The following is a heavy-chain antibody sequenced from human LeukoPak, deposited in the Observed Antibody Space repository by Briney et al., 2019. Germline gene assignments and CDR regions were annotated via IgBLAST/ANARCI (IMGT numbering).Heavy chain of an antibody. CDR1: GYTCTSYG. CDR2: ISTYNGNT. Sequence: GASVKVSCKASGYTCTSYGISWVRQAPGQGLEWMGWISTYNGNTNYVQKIQGRVTMTTDTSTSTAYMELRSLRSDDTAVYYCARDWSPLDYYYYFMDVWGKGTTVTVSS. CDR3: ARDWSPLDYYYYFMDV. D-gene: IGHD3-3*01. J-gene: IGHJ6*03. V-gene: IGHV1-18*01.